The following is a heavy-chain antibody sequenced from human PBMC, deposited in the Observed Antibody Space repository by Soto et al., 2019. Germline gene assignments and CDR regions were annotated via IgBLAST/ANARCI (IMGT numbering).Heavy chain of an antibody. V-gene: IGHV1-18*01. CDR1: GYTFTRSG. CDR3: ARMGDVPYYYYGMDV. D-gene: IGHD3-16*01. J-gene: IGHJ6*02. Sequence: QVQLVQSGAEVKKPGASVKVSCKASGYTFTRSGISWVRQAPGQGLEWMGWINGYNGNTNYTQKFQGRITMTTDTPXSTAYMELRSLRSDDTAVYYCARMGDVPYYYYGMDVWGQGTTVIVSS. CDR2: INGYNGNT.